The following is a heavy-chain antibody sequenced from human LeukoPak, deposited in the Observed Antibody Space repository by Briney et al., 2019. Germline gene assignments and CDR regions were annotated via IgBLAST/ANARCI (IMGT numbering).Heavy chain of an antibody. CDR1: GFTFSSYA. Sequence: GGSLRLSCAASGFTFSSYAMSWVRQAPGKGLEWVSAISGSGGSTYYADSVKGRFTISGDNSKNTLYLQMNSLRAEDTAVYYCASRDDFWSGYTNFDYWGQGALVTVSS. V-gene: IGHV3-23*01. D-gene: IGHD3-3*01. CDR3: ASRDDFWSGYTNFDY. CDR2: ISGSGGST. J-gene: IGHJ4*02.